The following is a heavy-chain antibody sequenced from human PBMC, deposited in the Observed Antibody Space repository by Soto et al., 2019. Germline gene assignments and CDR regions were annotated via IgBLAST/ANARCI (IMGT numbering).Heavy chain of an antibody. CDR3: ARSVFP. Sequence: QVQLQASGPGVVKPSQTLSLPCTVSGGSISRGGYYWSWIRHHPGKGLEWIGYIYYSGNTYYNPSLNSRVIISVDTSKNPFSLKLPSVTAADTAGYYCARSVFPWGQGTLVTLSS. V-gene: IGHV4-31*03. J-gene: IGHJ5*02. CDR1: GGSISRGGYY. CDR2: IYYSGNT.